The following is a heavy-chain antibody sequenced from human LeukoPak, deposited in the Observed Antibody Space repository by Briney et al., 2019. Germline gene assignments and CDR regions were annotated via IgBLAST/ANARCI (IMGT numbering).Heavy chain of an antibody. CDR1: GYNFTTYA. CDR2: IDTKTGNP. Sequence: ASVKVSCKASGYNFTTYAMTWVRQAPGQGLESMGWIDTKTGNPTYAQGFTGRFVFSLDPPVSTAYLQISSLKAADTAFYYCARVGEMASNDYWGQGTLVTVSS. J-gene: IGHJ4*02. V-gene: IGHV7-4-1*02. CDR3: ARVGEMASNDY. D-gene: IGHD5-24*01.